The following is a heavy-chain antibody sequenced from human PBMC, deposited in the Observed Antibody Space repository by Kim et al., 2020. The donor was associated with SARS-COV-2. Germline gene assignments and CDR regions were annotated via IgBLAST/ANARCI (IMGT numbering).Heavy chain of an antibody. V-gene: IGHV3-15*01. D-gene: IGHD2-2*02. Sequence: GGSLRLSCAASGFTFSNAWMSWVRQAPGKGLEWVGRIKSKTDGGTTDYAAPVKGRFTISRDDSKNTLYLQMNSLKTEDTAVYYCTQGPFIVVVPAAIGLWGQGTLVTVSS. CDR2: IKSKTDGGTT. J-gene: IGHJ4*02. CDR3: TQGPFIVVVPAAIGL. CDR1: GFTFSNAW.